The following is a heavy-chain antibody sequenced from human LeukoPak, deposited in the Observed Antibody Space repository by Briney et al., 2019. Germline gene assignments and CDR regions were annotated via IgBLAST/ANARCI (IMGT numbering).Heavy chain of an antibody. V-gene: IGHV7-4-1*02. CDR1: GYTFTSYA. J-gene: IGHJ4*02. CDR3: AREGGSSNSWYGGPYYFDY. D-gene: IGHD6-13*01. Sequence: ASAKVSCKASGYTFTSYAMNWVRQAPGQGLEWMGWINTNAGNPTYAQGFTGRFVFSLDTSVSTAYLQISSLKAEDTAVYYCAREGGSSNSWYGGPYYFDYWGQGTLVTVSS. CDR2: INTNAGNP.